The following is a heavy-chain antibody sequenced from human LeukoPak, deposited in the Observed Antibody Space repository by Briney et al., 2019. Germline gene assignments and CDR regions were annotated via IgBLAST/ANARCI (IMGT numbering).Heavy chain of an antibody. Sequence: GGSLRLSCAASGFTFSSYGMHWVRQAPGKGLEWVANIKRDGSEKFQVDSVKGRFTISRDNAKNSLYLEMNSLRAEDTAVYYCAGGARYFDYWGQGTLVTVSS. CDR2: IKRDGSEK. V-gene: IGHV3-7*01. J-gene: IGHJ4*02. CDR3: AGGARYFDY. CDR1: GFTFSSYG.